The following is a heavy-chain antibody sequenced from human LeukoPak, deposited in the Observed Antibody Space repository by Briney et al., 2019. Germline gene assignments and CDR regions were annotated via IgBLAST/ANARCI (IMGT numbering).Heavy chain of an antibody. CDR1: DFTFSNYV. D-gene: IGHD6-13*01. V-gene: IGHV3-23*01. CDR3: AKASSSSWYVLGN. Sequence: PGGSLRLSCAASDFTFSNYVMSWVRQAPGKGLGWVSTISGSGGSTYYADSVKGRFTISRDNSKNTLYLQMNSLRAEDTAVYYCAKASSSSWYVLGNWGQGTLVTVSS. CDR2: ISGSGGST. J-gene: IGHJ4*02.